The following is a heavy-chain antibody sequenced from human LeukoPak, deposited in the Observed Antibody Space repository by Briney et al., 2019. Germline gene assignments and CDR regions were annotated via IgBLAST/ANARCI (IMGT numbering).Heavy chain of an antibody. CDR1: GYTFTSYG. CDR3: ARDGSFYDILTGYYKVEYFQH. CDR2: ISAYNGNT. Sequence: ASVKVSCKASGYTFTSYGISWVRQAPGQGLEWMGWISAYNGNTNYAQKLQGRVTMTTDTSTSTAYMELRSLRSDDTAVYYCARDGSFYDILTGYYKVEYFQHWGQGTLVTVSS. V-gene: IGHV1-18*01. J-gene: IGHJ1*01. D-gene: IGHD3-9*01.